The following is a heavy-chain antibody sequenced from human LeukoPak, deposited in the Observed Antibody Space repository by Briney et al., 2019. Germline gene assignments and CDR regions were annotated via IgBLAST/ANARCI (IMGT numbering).Heavy chain of an antibody. CDR2: ISYDGSNK. D-gene: IGHD4-17*01. CDR1: GFTFSSYA. CDR3: ARDLDGDYGY. Sequence: PGGSLRLSCAASGFTFSSYAMHWVRQAPGKGLEWVALISYDGSNKYYADSVKGRFTISRDNSKNTLYLQMNSLRAEDTAVYYCARDLDGDYGYWGQGTLVTVSS. V-gene: IGHV3-30*04. J-gene: IGHJ4*02.